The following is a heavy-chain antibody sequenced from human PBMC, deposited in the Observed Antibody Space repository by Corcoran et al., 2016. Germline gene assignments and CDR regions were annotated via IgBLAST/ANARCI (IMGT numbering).Heavy chain of an antibody. CDR2: TYYRSKWYN. D-gene: IGHD3-10*01. J-gene: IGHJ6*02. V-gene: IGHV6-1*01. Sequence: QAQLQQSGPGLVNPSQTLSLTCAISGDSVSSNSAAWNWIRQSPSRGLEWLGRTYYRSKWYNDYAVSVKSRITINPDTSKNQFYLQLHSVNHEDTAVYYWARGGDGNIPPYYYGMDVWGQGTTVTVSS. CDR1: GDSVSSNSAA. CDR3: ARGGDGNIPPYYYGMDV.